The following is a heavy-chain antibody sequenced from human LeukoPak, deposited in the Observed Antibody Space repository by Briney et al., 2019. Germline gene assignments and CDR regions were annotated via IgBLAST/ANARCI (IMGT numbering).Heavy chain of an antibody. CDR1: LDSTTSNF. J-gene: IGHJ4*02. CDR2: IHRSGSP. CDR3: ARGYCSSTSCYRLDY. D-gene: IGHD2-2*02. V-gene: IGHV4-4*02. Sequence: SETLSLTCTVSLDSTTSNFWSWVRQPPGKGLEWIGEIHRSGSPNYNPSLQSRVTISIDRSRNQIALELSSVTAADTAVYYCARGYCSSTSCYRLDYWGQGTLVTVSS.